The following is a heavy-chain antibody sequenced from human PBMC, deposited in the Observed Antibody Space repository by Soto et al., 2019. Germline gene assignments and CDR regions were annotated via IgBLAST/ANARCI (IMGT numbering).Heavy chain of an antibody. D-gene: IGHD2-15*01. J-gene: IGHJ6*03. CDR3: ARDIVVVAAPLSYMDV. V-gene: IGHV3-48*01. Sequence: GGSLRLSCAASGFTFSSYSMNWVRQAPGKGLEWVSYISSSSSTIYYADSVKGRFTISRDNAKNSLYLQMNSLRAEDTAVYYCARDIVVVAAPLSYMDVWGKGTTVTVSS. CDR1: GFTFSSYS. CDR2: ISSSSSTI.